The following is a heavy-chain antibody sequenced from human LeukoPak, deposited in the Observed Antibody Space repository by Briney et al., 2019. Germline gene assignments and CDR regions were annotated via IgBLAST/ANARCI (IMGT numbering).Heavy chain of an antibody. CDR3: AKVGATVTKRGPIDY. Sequence: GGSLRLSCAASGFTFSSYAMSWVRQAPGKGLEWVSAISGSGGSTYYADSVKGRFTISRDNSKNTLYLQMNSLRAEGTAVYYCAKVGATVTKRGPIDYWGQGTLVTVSS. D-gene: IGHD4-17*01. J-gene: IGHJ4*02. V-gene: IGHV3-23*01. CDR2: ISGSGGST. CDR1: GFTFSSYA.